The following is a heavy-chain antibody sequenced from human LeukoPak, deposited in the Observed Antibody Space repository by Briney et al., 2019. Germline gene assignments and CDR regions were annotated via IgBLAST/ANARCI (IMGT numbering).Heavy chain of an antibody. Sequence: TGGSLRLSCAASGFTFSSYSMNWVRQAPGKGLEWVSSISSSSSYIYYADSVKGRFTIFRDNAKNSLYLQMNSLRAEDTAVYYCARVTYYGSGSSPHFDYWGQGTLVTVSS. CDR1: GFTFSSYS. V-gene: IGHV3-21*01. CDR3: ARVTYYGSGSSPHFDY. D-gene: IGHD3-10*01. CDR2: ISSSSSYI. J-gene: IGHJ4*02.